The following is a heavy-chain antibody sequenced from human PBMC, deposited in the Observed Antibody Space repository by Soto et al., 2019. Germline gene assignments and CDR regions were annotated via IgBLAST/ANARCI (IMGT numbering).Heavy chain of an antibody. V-gene: IGHV3-48*03. D-gene: IGHD3-10*01. CDR2: ISSSGSTA. J-gene: IGHJ4*02. CDR3: TRAAWFPYLSFY. CDR1: GFTFSRFE. Sequence: GGSLRLSCAASGFTFSRFELHWVRQAPGKGLEWISYISSSGSTAYYASSVEGRFTISRDNANNSVYLQMDSLRAEATALYYSTRAAWFPYLSFYWGQGALVTVSS.